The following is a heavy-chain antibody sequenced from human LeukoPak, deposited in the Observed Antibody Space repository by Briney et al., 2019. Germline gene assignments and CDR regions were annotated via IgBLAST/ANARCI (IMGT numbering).Heavy chain of an antibody. V-gene: IGHV4-61*02. CDR2: IYTSGST. Sequence: SQTLSLTCTVSGGSLNRGSHYWSWIRQPAGKGLEWIGCIYTSGSTNYNPSLKSRVTMSVDTSKNQFSLKLSSVTAADTAVYYCARDVVAAAGTWDYWGQGTLVTVSS. CDR3: ARDVVAAAGTWDY. J-gene: IGHJ4*02. CDR1: GGSLNRGSHY. D-gene: IGHD6-13*01.